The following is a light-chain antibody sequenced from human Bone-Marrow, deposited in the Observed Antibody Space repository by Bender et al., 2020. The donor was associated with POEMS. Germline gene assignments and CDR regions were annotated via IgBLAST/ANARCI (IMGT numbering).Light chain of an antibody. CDR1: SSDVGSYNL. Sequence: QSALTQPASVSGSPGQSITISCTGTSSDVGSYNLVSWYQQHPGKAPKLLIYEVRKRPSGVSNRFSGSISDNTASLTISGLQADDEADYYCYSYVDSSTVVFGGGTKLTVL. CDR3: YSYVDSSTVV. CDR2: EVR. V-gene: IGLV2-23*02. J-gene: IGLJ2*01.